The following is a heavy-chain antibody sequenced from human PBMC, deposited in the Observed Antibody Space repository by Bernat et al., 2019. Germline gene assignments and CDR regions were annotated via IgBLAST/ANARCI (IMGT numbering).Heavy chain of an antibody. D-gene: IGHD1-26*01. CDR3: ARQSWEPRVDY. CDR2: IHHSGST. J-gene: IGHJ4*02. V-gene: IGHV4-39*07. Sequence: QLQLQESGPGLVKPSETLSLTCTVSGGSISSSSYYWGWIRQPPGKGLQWIGEIHHSGSTNYNPSLKSRVTISVDKSKNQFSLRLSSVTAADTAVYYCARQSWEPRVDYWGQGTLVTVSS. CDR1: GGSISSSSYY.